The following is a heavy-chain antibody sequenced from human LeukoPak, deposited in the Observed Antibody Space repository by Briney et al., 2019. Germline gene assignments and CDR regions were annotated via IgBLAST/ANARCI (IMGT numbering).Heavy chain of an antibody. CDR1: GGSISSSSYY. CDR2: IYYSRST. D-gene: IGHD1-26*01. V-gene: IGHV4-39*01. Sequence: SETLSLTCTVSGGSISSSSYYWGWIRQPPGKGLEWIGSIYYSRSTYYNPSLKSRVTISVDTSKNQFSLKLSSVTAADTAVYYCARHELGYFDYWGQGTLVTVSS. CDR3: ARHELGYFDY. J-gene: IGHJ4*02.